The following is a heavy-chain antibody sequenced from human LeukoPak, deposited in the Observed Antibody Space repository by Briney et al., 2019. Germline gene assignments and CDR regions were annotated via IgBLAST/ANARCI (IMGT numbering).Heavy chain of an antibody. CDR3: AKGDYYFDSSGNDY. Sequence: GGSLRLSCAASGLTFSSHWMHWVRQAPGKGLEWVAVISYDGSNKYYADSVKGRFTISRDNSKNTLYLQMNSLRAEDTAVYYCAKGDYYFDSSGNDYWGQGTLVTVSS. CDR1: GLTFSSHW. D-gene: IGHD3-22*01. CDR2: ISYDGSNK. V-gene: IGHV3-30*18. J-gene: IGHJ4*02.